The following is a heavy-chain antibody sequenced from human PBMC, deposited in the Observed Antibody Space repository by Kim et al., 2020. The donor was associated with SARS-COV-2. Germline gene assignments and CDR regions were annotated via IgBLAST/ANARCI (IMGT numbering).Heavy chain of an antibody. V-gene: IGHV4-31*03. CDR2: IYYSGST. CDR1: GGSISSGGYY. D-gene: IGHD3-16*02. CDR3: ARGVGELSSNWFDP. J-gene: IGHJ5*02. Sequence: SETLSLTCTVSGGSISSGGYYWSWIRQHPGKGLEWIGYIYYSGSTYYNPSLKSRVTISVDTSKNQFSLKLSSVTAADTAVYYCARGVGELSSNWFDPWGQGTLVTVSS.